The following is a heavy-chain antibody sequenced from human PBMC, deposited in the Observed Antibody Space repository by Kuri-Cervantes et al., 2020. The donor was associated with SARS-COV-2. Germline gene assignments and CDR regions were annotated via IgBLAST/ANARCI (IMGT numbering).Heavy chain of an antibody. CDR2: ISYDGSNK. D-gene: IGHD3-3*01. Sequence: SCKASGGTFSSYAMHWVRQAPGKGLEWVAVISYDGSNKYYADSVKGRFTISRDNSKNTLYLQMNSLRAEDTAVYYCARDGPVLRFLEWLPGYYFDYWGQGTLVTVSS. CDR3: ARDGPVLRFLEWLPGYYFDY. V-gene: IGHV3-30-3*01. CDR1: GGTFSSYA. J-gene: IGHJ4*02.